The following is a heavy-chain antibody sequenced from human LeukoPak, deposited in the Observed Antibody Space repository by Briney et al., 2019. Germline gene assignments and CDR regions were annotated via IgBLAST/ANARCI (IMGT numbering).Heavy chain of an antibody. V-gene: IGHV1-2*06. J-gene: IGHJ4*02. CDR1: GYTFTGYY. CDR2: INPNSGGT. CDR3: ARDMRRDGYTVQGY. Sequence: ASVKVSCKASGYTFTGYYMHWVRQAPGQGLEWMGRINPNSGGTNYAQKFQGGVTMTRDTSISTAYMELSRLRSDDTAVYYCARDMRRDGYTVQGYWGQGTLVTVSS. D-gene: IGHD5-24*01.